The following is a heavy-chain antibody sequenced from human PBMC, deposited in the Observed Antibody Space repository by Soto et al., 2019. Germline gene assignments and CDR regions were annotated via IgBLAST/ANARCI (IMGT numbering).Heavy chain of an antibody. J-gene: IGHJ6*02. V-gene: IGHV4-39*01. CDR1: GGSISSSSYY. CDR3: ARHDYYCGMDV. Sequence: SETLSLTCTVSGGSISSSSYYWGWIRQPPGKGLEWIGSIYYSGSTYYNPSLKSRVTISVDTSKNQFSLKLSSVTAADTAVYYCARHDYYCGMDVWGQGTTVTVYS. CDR2: IYYSGST.